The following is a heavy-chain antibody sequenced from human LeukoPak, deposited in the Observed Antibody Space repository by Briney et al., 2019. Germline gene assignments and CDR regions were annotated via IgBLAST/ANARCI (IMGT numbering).Heavy chain of an antibody. CDR1: GGSISSSNG. V-gene: IGHV4-4*02. J-gene: IGHJ5*02. CDR2: IYHSGST. CDR3: ADTIGGIAAA. Sequence: SETLSLTCAVSGGSISSSNGWSWVRQPPGKGLEWIGEIYHSGSTNYNPSLKSRVTISVGKSKNQFSLKLSSVTAADTAVYYCADTIGGIAAAWGQGTLVTVSS. D-gene: IGHD6-13*01.